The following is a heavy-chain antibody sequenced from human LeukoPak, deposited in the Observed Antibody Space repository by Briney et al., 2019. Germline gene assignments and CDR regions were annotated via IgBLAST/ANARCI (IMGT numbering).Heavy chain of an antibody. D-gene: IGHD3-22*01. CDR3: AKATTAIVVDNFFDY. CDR2: MYNGGST. V-gene: IGHV3-66*01. J-gene: IGHJ4*02. CDR1: GFTVSNSY. Sequence: GGSLRLSCGASGFTVSNSYMSWVRQAPGKGLEWVSVMYNGGSTFYADSVKGRFTITRDSSQNTMFLQMNTLRAEDTAVYYCAKATTAIVVDNFFDYWGQGTLVSVSS.